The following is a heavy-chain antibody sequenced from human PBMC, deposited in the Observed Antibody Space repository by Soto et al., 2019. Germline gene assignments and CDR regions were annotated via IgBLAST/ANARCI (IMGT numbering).Heavy chain of an antibody. CDR2: IYYSGST. V-gene: IGHV4-39*01. CDR3: RAYDFWSGFLDV. Sequence: SETLSLTCTVSGGSISSSSYYWGWIRQPPGKGLEWIGSIYYSGSTYYNPSLKSRVTMSVDTSKNQFSLKLSSVTAADTAVYYCRAYDFWSGFLDVWGQGTTVTVSS. J-gene: IGHJ6*02. D-gene: IGHD3-3*01. CDR1: GGSISSSSYY.